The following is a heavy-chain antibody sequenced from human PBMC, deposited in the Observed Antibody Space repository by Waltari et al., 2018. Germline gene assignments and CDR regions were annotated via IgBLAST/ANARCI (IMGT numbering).Heavy chain of an antibody. D-gene: IGHD6-19*01. Sequence: QVQLQQWGAGLLKPSETLSLTCAVYGGSFSGYYWSWIRQPPGKGLEWIGEINHSGSTNYNPSLKSRVTISVDTSKTQFSLKLSSVTAADTAVYYCARIRAEWLGWYFDLWGRGTLVTVSS. V-gene: IGHV4-34*01. CDR1: GGSFSGYY. CDR2: INHSGST. J-gene: IGHJ2*01. CDR3: ARIRAEWLGWYFDL.